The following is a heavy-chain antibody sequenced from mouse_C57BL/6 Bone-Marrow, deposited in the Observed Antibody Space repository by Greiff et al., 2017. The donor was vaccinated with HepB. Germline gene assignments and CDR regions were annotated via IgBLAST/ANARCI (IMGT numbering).Heavy chain of an antibody. D-gene: IGHD2-2*01. J-gene: IGHJ3*01. CDR2: ISSGSSTI. CDR1: GFTFSDYG. CDR3: ARQGIYYGYFWFAY. V-gene: IGHV5-17*01. Sequence: DVMLVESGGGLVKPGGSLKLSCAASGFTFSDYGMHWVRQAPEKGLEWVAYISSGSSTIYYADTMKGRFTISRDNAKTTLFLQLTSLRSEDTAMYYCARQGIYYGYFWFAYWGPGTLATVSA.